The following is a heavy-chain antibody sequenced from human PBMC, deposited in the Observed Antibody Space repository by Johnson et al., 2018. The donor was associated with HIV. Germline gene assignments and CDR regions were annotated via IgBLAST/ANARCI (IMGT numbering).Heavy chain of an antibody. CDR1: GFTFSSYW. CDR3: ARASVSSPRYSSSSDDAFDI. J-gene: IGHJ3*02. D-gene: IGHD6-6*01. Sequence: QVQLVESGGGLVQPGGSLRLSCAASGFTFSSYWMSWVRQAPGKGLEWVAVISYDGSNKYYADSVKGRFTISRDNSKNTLYLPMNSLRAEDTAVYYCARASVSSPRYSSSSDDAFDIWGQGTMVTVSS. CDR2: ISYDGSNK. V-gene: IGHV3-30-3*01.